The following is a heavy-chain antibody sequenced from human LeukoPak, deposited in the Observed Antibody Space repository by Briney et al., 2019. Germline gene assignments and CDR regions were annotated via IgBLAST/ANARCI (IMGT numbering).Heavy chain of an antibody. CDR1: GFTFSSYS. V-gene: IGHV3-48*02. D-gene: IGHD1-26*01. J-gene: IGHJ4*02. Sequence: GGSLRLSCAASGFTFSSYSMNWVRQAPGKGLEWVSHITASGTAMFYADSVKGRFTISRDNTKNSLYLQMNSLRDEDTAVYYCASSESYRFDYWGQGTLVTVSS. CDR2: ITASGTAM. CDR3: ASSESYRFDY.